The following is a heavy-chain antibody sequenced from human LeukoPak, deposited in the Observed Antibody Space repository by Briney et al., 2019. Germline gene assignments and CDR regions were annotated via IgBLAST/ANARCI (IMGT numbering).Heavy chain of an antibody. CDR2: ISYDGSNK. D-gene: IGHD3-9*01. J-gene: IGHJ5*02. CDR3: FLDILTGYYSKDNWFDP. Sequence: GRSLRLSCAASGFTFSSYGMHWVRQAPGKGLEWVAVISYDGSNKYYADSVKGRFTISRDNSKNTLYLQMNSLRAEDTAVYYTFLDILTGYYSKDNWFDPWGQGTLVTVSS. CDR1: GFTFSSYG. V-gene: IGHV3-30*03.